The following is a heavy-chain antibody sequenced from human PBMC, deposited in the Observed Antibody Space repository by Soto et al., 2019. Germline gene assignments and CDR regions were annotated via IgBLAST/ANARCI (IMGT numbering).Heavy chain of an antibody. D-gene: IGHD6-13*01. CDR3: AKGYSSTWYWFDS. CDR2: ISTSGGDT. CDR1: GFTFSNYV. V-gene: IGHV3-23*01. J-gene: IGHJ5*01. Sequence: EVQLFESGGGLVQPGGSLRLSCAASGFTFSNYVMSWVRQAPGKGLEWVSAISTSGGDTHYADSVKGRFTNSRDNSKNTLDLQMNSLRAEDTAVYYCAKGYSSTWYWFDSWGQGTLVTVSS.